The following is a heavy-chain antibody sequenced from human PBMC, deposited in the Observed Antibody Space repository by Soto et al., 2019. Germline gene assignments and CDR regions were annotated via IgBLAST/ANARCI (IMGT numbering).Heavy chain of an antibody. V-gene: IGHV4-30-4*01. J-gene: IGHJ5*02. Sequence: SETLSLTCTVSGGSISSGDYYWSWIRQPPGKGLEWIGYIYYSGSTYYNPSLKSRVTISVDTSKNQFSLKLSSVTAADTAVYYCARAEYYDYVWGSPEPRLDPWGQGTLVT. D-gene: IGHD3-16*01. CDR3: ARAEYYDYVWGSPEPRLDP. CDR1: GGSISSGDYY. CDR2: IYYSGST.